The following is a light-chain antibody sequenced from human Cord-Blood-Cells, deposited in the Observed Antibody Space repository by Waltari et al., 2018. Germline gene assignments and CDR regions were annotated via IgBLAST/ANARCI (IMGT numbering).Light chain of an antibody. CDR3: AAWDDSLSGRV. V-gene: IGLV1-47*01. CDR1: SSNIGSNY. CDR2: RNN. J-gene: IGLJ3*02. Sequence: QSVLTQPPSASGTPGQRVTISCSGSSSNIGSNYVYWYQQLPGMAPKLRIYRNNQRPSGVRDRFSGSKSGTSASLAISGLRSEDEADYYCAAWDDSLSGRVFGGGTKLTVL.